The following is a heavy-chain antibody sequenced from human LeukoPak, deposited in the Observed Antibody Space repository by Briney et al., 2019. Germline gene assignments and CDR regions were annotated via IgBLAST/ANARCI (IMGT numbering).Heavy chain of an antibody. D-gene: IGHD5-12*01. Sequence: SETLSLTXAVYGGSFSGYYWSWIRQPPGKGVEWIGEINHSGSTNYNPSLKSRVTISVDTSKNQFSLKLSSVTAADTAVYYCARAGVSGYDQWGQGTLVTVSS. CDR1: GGSFSGYY. CDR3: ARAGVSGYDQ. CDR2: INHSGST. V-gene: IGHV4-34*01. J-gene: IGHJ4*02.